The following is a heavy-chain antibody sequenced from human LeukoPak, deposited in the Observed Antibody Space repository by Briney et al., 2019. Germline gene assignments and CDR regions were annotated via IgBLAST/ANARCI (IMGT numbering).Heavy chain of an antibody. Sequence: ASETLSLTCTVSGGSISSSSYYWGWIRQPPGKGLEWIGSIYSSGSTYYNPSLRSRVTISVDTSKNQFSLKLSSVTAADTAVYYCARARLHHNYGSGTSFDYWGQGTLVTVSS. CDR2: IYSSGST. D-gene: IGHD3-10*01. CDR1: GGSISSSSYY. CDR3: ARARLHHNYGSGTSFDY. V-gene: IGHV4-39*07. J-gene: IGHJ4*02.